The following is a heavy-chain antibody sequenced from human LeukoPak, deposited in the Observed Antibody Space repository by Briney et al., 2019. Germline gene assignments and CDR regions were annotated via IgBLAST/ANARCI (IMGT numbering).Heavy chain of an antibody. CDR3: ARDYYGSGSYGGLYYYYYMDV. CDR2: IYHSGST. D-gene: IGHD3-10*01. Sequence: SETLSLTCTVSGYSINNGYYWGWIRQPPGKGLEWIGSIYHSGSTYYKPSLKSRVTISVDTSKNQFSLKLSSVTAADTAVYYCARDYYGSGSYGGLYYYYYMDVWAKGTTVTISS. V-gene: IGHV4-38-2*02. CDR1: GYSINNGYY. J-gene: IGHJ6*03.